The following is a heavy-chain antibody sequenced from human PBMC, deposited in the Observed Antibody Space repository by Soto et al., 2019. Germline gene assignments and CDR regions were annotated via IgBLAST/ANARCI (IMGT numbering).Heavy chain of an antibody. CDR2: IIPIFGTA. CDR3: ARDGRVSSGWYGTGVNWFDP. D-gene: IGHD6-19*01. Sequence: SVKVSCKASGGTFSSYAISWVRQAPGQGLEWMGGIIPIFGTANYAQKFQGRVTITADESTSTAYMELSSLRSEDTAVYYCARDGRVSSGWYGTGVNWFDPWGQGTLVTVSS. V-gene: IGHV1-69*13. J-gene: IGHJ5*02. CDR1: GGTFSSYA.